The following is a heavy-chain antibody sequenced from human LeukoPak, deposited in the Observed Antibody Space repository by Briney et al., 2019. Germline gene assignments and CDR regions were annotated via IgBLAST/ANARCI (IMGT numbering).Heavy chain of an antibody. D-gene: IGHD6-19*01. V-gene: IGHV3-21*01. J-gene: IGHJ4*02. Sequence: GGSLRLSSAASGFTFSSYNMNWVRQAPGKGLEWVSTISTSSSYIYYADSVKGRFTISRDNGKNSLYLQMSSLRAEDTAVYYCARSKVAGTSDSWGQGTLVAVSS. CDR1: GFTFSSYN. CDR3: ARSKVAGTSDS. CDR2: ISTSSSYI.